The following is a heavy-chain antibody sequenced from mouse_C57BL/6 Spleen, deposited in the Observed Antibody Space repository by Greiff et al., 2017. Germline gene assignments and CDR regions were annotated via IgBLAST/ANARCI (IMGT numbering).Heavy chain of an antibody. CDR3: ARPYDYAAWFAY. D-gene: IGHD2-4*01. CDR2: IHPNSGST. J-gene: IGHJ3*01. Sequence: VQLQQPGAELVKPGASVKLSCKASGYTFTSYWMHWVKQRPGQGLEWIGMIHPNSGSTNYNEKFKSKATLTVDKSSSTAYMQLSSLTSEDSAVYYCARPYDYAAWFAYWGQGTLVTVSA. V-gene: IGHV1-64*01. CDR1: GYTFTSYW.